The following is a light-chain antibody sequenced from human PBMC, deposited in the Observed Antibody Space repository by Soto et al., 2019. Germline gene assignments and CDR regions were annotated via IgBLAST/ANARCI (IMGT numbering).Light chain of an antibody. V-gene: IGLV2-14*01. J-gene: IGLJ7*01. Sequence: QSALTQPASVSGSPGQSINISCTGTSSDGGGYNYVSWYQQHPGKAPKLMIYDVSNRPSGVSNRFSGSKSGNTASLTISGLQAEDEADYYCSSYISSSTHHAVFGGGTQLTVL. CDR2: DVS. CDR1: SSDGGGYNY. CDR3: SSYISSSTHHAV.